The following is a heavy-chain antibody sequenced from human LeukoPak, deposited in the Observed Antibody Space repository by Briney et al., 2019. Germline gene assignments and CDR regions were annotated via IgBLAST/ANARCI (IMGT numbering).Heavy chain of an antibody. CDR1: GFTFSDYA. Sequence: GGSLRLSCAASGFTFSDYAMHWVRQAPGKGLEWVAVISYDGSNKYYADSVKGRFTISRDNSKNTLYLQMNSLRAEDTAVYYCAREVATRLGDYFDYWGQGTLVTVSS. D-gene: IGHD5-12*01. CDR2: ISYDGSNK. V-gene: IGHV3-30-3*01. J-gene: IGHJ4*02. CDR3: AREVATRLGDYFDY.